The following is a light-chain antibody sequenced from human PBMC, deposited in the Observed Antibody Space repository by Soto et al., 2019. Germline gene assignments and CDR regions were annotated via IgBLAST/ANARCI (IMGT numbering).Light chain of an antibody. CDR3: AAWDDSLSGV. J-gene: IGLJ2*01. Sequence: QSVLTQPPSASGTPGQRVTISCSGSSSNIGSNFVSWYQQLPGTAPKLLIYGNDQRPSGVPDRFSGSKSGTSASLAINGLRSEDEAYYYCAAWDDSLSGVFGGGTKLTVL. CDR1: SSNIGSNF. CDR2: GND. V-gene: IGLV1-47*02.